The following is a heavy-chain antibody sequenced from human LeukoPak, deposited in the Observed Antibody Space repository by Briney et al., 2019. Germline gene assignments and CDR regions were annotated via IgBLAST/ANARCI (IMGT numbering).Heavy chain of an antibody. CDR3: ISSSWYWDY. J-gene: IGHJ4*02. CDR1: GYTFSNAW. D-gene: IGHD6-13*01. Sequence: GGSLRLSCAASGYTFSNAWMCWVHQAPGKGLEWVGRIKSKTDGGTTDYAAPVKGRFTISRDDSKNTLYLQMNSLKTEDTAVYYCISSSWYWDYWGQGTLVTVSS. CDR2: IKSKTDGGTT. V-gene: IGHV3-15*01.